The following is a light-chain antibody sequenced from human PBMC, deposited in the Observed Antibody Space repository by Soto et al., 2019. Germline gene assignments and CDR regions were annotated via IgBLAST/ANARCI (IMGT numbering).Light chain of an antibody. CDR1: QSVSRSY. Sequence: EIVFTQSGATLSLSPWYISTLSCRASQSVSRSYLGWYQQKPGQAPRLLMYGASIRAAGVPDRFSGSGSGTEFTLTISRLEPEDFTVYYCHHYETFGQGTKVDIK. CDR2: GAS. V-gene: IGKV3-20*01. CDR3: HHYET. J-gene: IGKJ1*01.